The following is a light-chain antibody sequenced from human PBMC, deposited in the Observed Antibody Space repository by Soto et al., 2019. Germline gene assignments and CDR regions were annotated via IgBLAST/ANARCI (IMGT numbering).Light chain of an antibody. CDR3: SSYVGNNNLV. V-gene: IGLV2-8*01. CDR2: EVY. J-gene: IGLJ3*02. CDR1: FNDVGGYNY. Sequence: QSALTQPPSASGSPGQSVTISCTGTFNDVGGYNYVSWYQQHPGKAPKVIIYEVYKRPSGVPDRFSGSKSGKSASLTVSGLHADDEADYYCSSYVGNNNLVFGGGTKVTVL.